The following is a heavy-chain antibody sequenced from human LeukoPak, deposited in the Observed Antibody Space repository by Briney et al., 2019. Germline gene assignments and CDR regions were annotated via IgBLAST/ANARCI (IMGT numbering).Heavy chain of an antibody. CDR3: ATPRGWLRPFDY. CDR2: IFYTGST. Sequence: PSETLSLTCTVSGGSISDYYWNWFRQPPGKGLEWIGYIFYTGSTNYNPSLKSRVTISLDTSNNRFSLKLNSVTAADTAVYYCATPRGWLRPFDYWGQGSLVTVSS. J-gene: IGHJ4*02. CDR1: GGSISDYY. D-gene: IGHD5-12*01. V-gene: IGHV4-59*01.